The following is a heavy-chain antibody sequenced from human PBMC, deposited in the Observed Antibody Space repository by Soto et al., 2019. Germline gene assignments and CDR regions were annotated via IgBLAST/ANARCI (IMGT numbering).Heavy chain of an antibody. CDR2: IYYSGST. CDR1: GGSISSSSYY. V-gene: IGHV4-39*01. CDR3: ATQVNWGEAFDI. D-gene: IGHD7-27*01. J-gene: IGHJ3*02. Sequence: SETLSLTCTVSGGSISSSSYYWGWIRQPPGKGLEWIGSIYYSGSTYYNPSLKSRVTISVDTSKNQFSPKLSSVTAADTAVYYCATQVNWGEAFDIWGQGTMVTVSS.